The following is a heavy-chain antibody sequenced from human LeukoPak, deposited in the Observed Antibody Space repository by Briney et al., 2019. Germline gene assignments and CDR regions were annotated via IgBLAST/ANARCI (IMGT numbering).Heavy chain of an antibody. V-gene: IGHV4-34*01. J-gene: IGHJ4*02. D-gene: IGHD2-15*01. CDR3: ARDCSGGSCYKGSFDY. Sequence: SETLSLTCAVYGGSFSGYYWSWIRQPPGKGLEWIGEINHSGSTNHNPSLKSRVTISVDTSKNQFSLKLSSVPAADTAVYYCARDCSGGSCYKGSFDYWGQGTLVTVSS. CDR1: GGSFSGYY. CDR2: INHSGST.